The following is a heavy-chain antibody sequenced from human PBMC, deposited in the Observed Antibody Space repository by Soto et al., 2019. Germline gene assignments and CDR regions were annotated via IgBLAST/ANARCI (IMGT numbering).Heavy chain of an antibody. CDR2: IIPIFGTA. CDR1: GGTFSSYA. D-gene: IGHD2-21*02. V-gene: IGHV1-69*01. Sequence: QVQLVQSGAEVKKPGSAVKVSCKASGGTFSSYAISWVRQAPGQGLEWMGGIIPIFGTANYAQKFQGRVTITADESTSTDYMELSSLRSEDTVVYYCARDPYCGGDCYLDYYYGMDVWGQGTTVTVSS. J-gene: IGHJ6*02. CDR3: ARDPYCGGDCYLDYYYGMDV.